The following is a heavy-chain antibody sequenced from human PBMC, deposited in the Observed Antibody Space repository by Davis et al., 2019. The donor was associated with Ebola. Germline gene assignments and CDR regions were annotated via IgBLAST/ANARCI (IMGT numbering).Heavy chain of an antibody. CDR1: GGSFSGYY. V-gene: IGHV4-34*01. J-gene: IGHJ5*02. CDR3: ASDVLLWFGELLYTPGWFDP. CDR2: INHSGST. Sequence: SETLSLTCAVYGGSFSGYYWSWIRQPPGKGLEWIGEINHSGSTYYNPSLKSRVTISVDTSKNQFSLKLSSVTAADTAVYYCASDVLLWFGELLYTPGWFDPWGQGTLVTVSS. D-gene: IGHD3-10*01.